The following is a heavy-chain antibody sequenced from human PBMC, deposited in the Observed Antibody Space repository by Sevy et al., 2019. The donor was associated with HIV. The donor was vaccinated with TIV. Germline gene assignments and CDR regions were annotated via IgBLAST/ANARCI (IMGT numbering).Heavy chain of an antibody. CDR1: GFTFSSYA. D-gene: IGHD3-10*01. J-gene: IGHJ6*02. V-gene: IGHV3-23*01. Sequence: GSLRLSCAASGFTFSSYAMSWVRQPPGKGLEWISTISSSGGSTYYADSVKGRFTISRDNSKNTLYVQMNSLRAEDTALYYCAKALWFGEGHYYYYYAMDVWGQGTTVTVSS. CDR3: AKALWFGEGHYYYYYAMDV. CDR2: ISSSGGST.